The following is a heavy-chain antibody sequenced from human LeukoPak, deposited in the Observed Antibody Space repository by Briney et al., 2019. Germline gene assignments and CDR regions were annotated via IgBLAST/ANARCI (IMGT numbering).Heavy chain of an antibody. CDR3: ARIGGLVQWLALTLAPPYIDY. V-gene: IGHV3-48*01. J-gene: IGHJ4*02. Sequence: PGGSLRLSCAASGFTFSSYSMNWVRQAPGKGLEWVSYISSSSSTIYYADSVKGRFTISRDNAKNSLYLQMNSLRAEDTAVYYCARIGGLVQWLALTLAPPYIDYWGQGTLVTVSS. D-gene: IGHD6-19*01. CDR2: ISSSSSTI. CDR1: GFTFSSYS.